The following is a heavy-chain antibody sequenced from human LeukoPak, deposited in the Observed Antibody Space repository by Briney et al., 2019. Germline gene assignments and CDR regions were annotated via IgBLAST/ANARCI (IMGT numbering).Heavy chain of an antibody. Sequence: QPGGSLRLSCAASGFTFSSYVMHWVRQAPGKGLEWVAIISYDGSNEYYADSVKGRFTISRDNSKNTLYLQMNSLRAEDTAVYYCARGPSGYHNTGGQGTLVTVSS. V-gene: IGHV3-30*14. CDR2: ISYDGSNE. D-gene: IGHD5-12*01. J-gene: IGHJ4*02. CDR1: GFTFSSYV. CDR3: ARGPSGYHNT.